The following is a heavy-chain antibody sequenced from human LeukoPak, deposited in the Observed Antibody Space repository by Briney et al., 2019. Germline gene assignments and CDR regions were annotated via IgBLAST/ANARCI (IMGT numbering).Heavy chain of an antibody. CDR2: IKSKTDGGTT. V-gene: IGHV3-15*01. CDR1: GFTFSNAW. J-gene: IGHJ5*02. D-gene: IGHD6-6*01. CDR3: TTFLEYSSSSRWFDP. Sequence: KPGGSLRLSCAASGFTFSNAWMSWVRQAPGKGLEWVGRIKSKTDGGTTDYAAPVKGRFTISRDDSKNTLYLQMNSLKTEDTAAYYCTTFLEYSSSSRWFDPWGQGTLVTVSS.